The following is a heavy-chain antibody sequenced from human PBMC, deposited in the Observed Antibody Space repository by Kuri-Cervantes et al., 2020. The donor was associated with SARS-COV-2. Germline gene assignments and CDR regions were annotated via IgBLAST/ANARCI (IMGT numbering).Heavy chain of an antibody. CDR1: GFLFSASA. CDR3: TRDDFWSGYYNY. J-gene: IGHJ4*02. Sequence: GESLKSSCEVSGFLFSASAIHWVRQAPGKGLEWVGFIRSKAYGGTTEYAASVKGRFTISRDDSKSIAYLQMNSLKTEDTAVYYCTRDDFWSGYYNYWGQGTLVTVSS. D-gene: IGHD3-3*01. CDR2: IRSKAYGGTT. V-gene: IGHV3-49*04.